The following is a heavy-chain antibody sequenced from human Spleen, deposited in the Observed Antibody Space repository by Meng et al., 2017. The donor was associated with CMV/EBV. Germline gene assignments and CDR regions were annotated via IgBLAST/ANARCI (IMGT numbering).Heavy chain of an antibody. CDR1: GDDISRHFW. CDR2: ISYSGDT. CDR3: ARSPGFWSLDY. V-gene: IGHV4-4*01. D-gene: IGHD2-8*02. Sequence: LTCAVSGDDISRHFWWSWVRQPPGKGLEWIGEISYSGDTQYNPSLQSRATISSDTTNNRFSLRLNSVTAADTGVYFCARSPGFWSLDYWGRGTLVTVSS. J-gene: IGHJ4*02.